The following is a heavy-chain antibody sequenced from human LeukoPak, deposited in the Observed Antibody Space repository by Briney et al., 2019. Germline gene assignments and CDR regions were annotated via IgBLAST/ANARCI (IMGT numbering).Heavy chain of an antibody. CDR3: ARATYYDFWSGYSWVNWFDP. CDR2: ISSSSSYI. J-gene: IGHJ5*02. CDR1: GFTFSSYA. Sequence: GGSLRLSCAASGFTFSSYAMSWVRQAPGKGLEWVSSISSSSSYIYYADSVKGRFTISRDNAKNSLYLQMNSLRAEDTAVYYCARATYYDFWSGYSWVNWFDPWGQGTLVTVSS. V-gene: IGHV3-21*01. D-gene: IGHD3-3*01.